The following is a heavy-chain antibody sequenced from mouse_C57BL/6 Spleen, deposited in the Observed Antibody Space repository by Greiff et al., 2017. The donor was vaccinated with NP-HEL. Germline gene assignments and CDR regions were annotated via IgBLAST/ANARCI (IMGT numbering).Heavy chain of an antibody. CDR1: GYAFTDYL. CDR2: INPGSGGT. V-gene: IGHV1-54*01. Sequence: VQLQQSGTVLVRPGTSVKVSCKASGYAFTDYLIEWVKQRPGQGLEWIGVINPGSGGTNYNEKFKAKATLTADKSSSTAYMQLSSLTSEDSAVYFCARTLYDYDGDYYAMDYWGPGTSVTVSS. CDR3: ARTLYDYDGDYYAMDY. D-gene: IGHD2-4*01. J-gene: IGHJ4*01.